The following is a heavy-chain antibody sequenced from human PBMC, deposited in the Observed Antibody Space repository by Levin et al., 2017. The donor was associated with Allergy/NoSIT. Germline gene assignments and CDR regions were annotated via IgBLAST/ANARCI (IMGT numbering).Heavy chain of an antibody. D-gene: IGHD6-13*01. CDR1: GGSISSGGYY. Sequence: SQTLSLTCTVSGGSISSGGYYWSWIRQHPGKGLEWIGYIYYSGSTYYNPSLKSRVTISVDTSKNQFSLKLSSVTAADTAVYYCATYSSWYINWFDPWGQGTLVTVSS. CDR2: IYYSGST. V-gene: IGHV4-31*03. CDR3: ATYSSWYINWFDP. J-gene: IGHJ5*02.